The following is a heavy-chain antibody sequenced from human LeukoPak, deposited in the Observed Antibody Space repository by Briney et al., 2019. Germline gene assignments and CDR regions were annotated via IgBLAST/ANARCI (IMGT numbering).Heavy chain of an antibody. CDR2: ISSDGGST. J-gene: IGHJ4*02. CDR1: GFTFSSYA. CDR3: ARDRDYYAIDY. D-gene: IGHD3-22*01. V-gene: IGHV3-64*01. Sequence: GGSLRLSCAASGFTFSSYAMHWVRQAPGKGLEYVSAISSDGGSTYYANSVKGRFTISRDNAKNSLYLQMNSLRAEDTAVYYCARDRDYYAIDYWGQGTLVTVSS.